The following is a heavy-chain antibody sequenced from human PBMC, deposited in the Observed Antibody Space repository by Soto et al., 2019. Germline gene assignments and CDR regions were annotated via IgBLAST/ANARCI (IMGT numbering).Heavy chain of an antibody. CDR1: GFTFSSYA. Sequence: EVQLLESGGGLVQPGGSLRLSCAASGFTFSSYAMTWVRQAPGKGLEWVSAISASGVGIYYADSVKGRFTISRDNSKNTLYLQMNSLRAEDTAIYYCAKDLGMFYYYGMDVWGQGTTVTVSS. D-gene: IGHD7-27*01. CDR2: ISASGVGI. J-gene: IGHJ6*02. V-gene: IGHV3-23*01. CDR3: AKDLGMFYYYGMDV.